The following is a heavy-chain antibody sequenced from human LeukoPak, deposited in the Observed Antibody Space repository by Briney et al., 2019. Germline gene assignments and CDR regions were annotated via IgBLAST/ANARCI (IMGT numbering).Heavy chain of an antibody. CDR1: GYTFTSYD. V-gene: IGHV1-8*01. D-gene: IGHD2-15*01. Sequence: GASVKVSCKASGYTFTSYDINWVRHATRQGLEWMGWMNPNSSNTGYAQKFQGRVTMTRNTSISTAYMELSSLRSEDTAVYYCARGRSDLGYCSGGSCRNYYYYGMDVWGQGTTVTVSS. CDR2: MNPNSSNT. J-gene: IGHJ6*02. CDR3: ARGRSDLGYCSGGSCRNYYYYGMDV.